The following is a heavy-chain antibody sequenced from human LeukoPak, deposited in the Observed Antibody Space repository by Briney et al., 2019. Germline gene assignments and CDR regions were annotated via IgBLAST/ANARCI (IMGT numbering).Heavy chain of an antibody. CDR1: GGSISSSSYY. D-gene: IGHD3-22*01. J-gene: IGHJ5*02. CDR3: ARAPHAYYYDSSGRGKYNWFDP. Sequence: PSETLSLTCTVSGGSISSSSYYWGWIRQPPGKGLEWIGSIYYSGSTYYNPSLKSRVTISVDTSKNQFSLKLSSVTAADTAVYYCARAPHAYYYDSSGRGKYNWFDPWGQGTLVTVSS. CDR2: IYYSGST. V-gene: IGHV4-39*07.